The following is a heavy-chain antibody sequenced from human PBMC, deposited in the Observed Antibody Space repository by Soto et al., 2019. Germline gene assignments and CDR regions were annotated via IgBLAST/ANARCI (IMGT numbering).Heavy chain of an antibody. D-gene: IGHD1-7*01. Sequence: GGSLRLSCAASGFTFSTYSMNWVRQAPGKGLEWVSYINSVSNTLYYADSVKGRFTISRDNAKNSLYLQMNSLRAEDTAVYYCARKIKTGTQLGAADYWGQGTLVTVSS. CDR3: ARKIKTGTQLGAADY. J-gene: IGHJ4*02. V-gene: IGHV3-48*01. CDR1: GFTFSTYS. CDR2: INSVSNTL.